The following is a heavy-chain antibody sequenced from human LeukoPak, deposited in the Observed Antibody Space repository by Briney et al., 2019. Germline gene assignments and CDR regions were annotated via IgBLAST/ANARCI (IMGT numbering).Heavy chain of an antibody. CDR3: AGAPGGSGWYPNYYYYGMDV. Sequence: SSETLSLTCAVYGGSFSGYYWSWIRQPPGKGLEWIGEINHSGSTNYNPSLKTRVTISVDTSKNQFSLKLSSVTAADTAVYYCAGAPGGSGWYPNYYYYGMDVWGQGTTVTVSS. D-gene: IGHD6-19*01. J-gene: IGHJ6*02. V-gene: IGHV4-34*01. CDR2: INHSGST. CDR1: GGSFSGYY.